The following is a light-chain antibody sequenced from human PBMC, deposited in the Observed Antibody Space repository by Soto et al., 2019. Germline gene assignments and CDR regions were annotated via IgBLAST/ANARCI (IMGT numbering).Light chain of an antibody. V-gene: IGLV2-8*01. Sequence: QSALTQPPSASGSPGQSVTISCTGTSSNVGGYNYVSWYQQHPGKAPKLMISEVSKRPSGVPDRFSGSKSGNTASLTVSGLQAEDEADYYCTSYAGTTYVFGTGTKATVL. CDR3: TSYAGTTYV. CDR2: EVS. CDR1: SSNVGGYNY. J-gene: IGLJ1*01.